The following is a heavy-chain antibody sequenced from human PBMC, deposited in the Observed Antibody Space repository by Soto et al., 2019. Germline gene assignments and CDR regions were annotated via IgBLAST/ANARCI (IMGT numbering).Heavy chain of an antibody. J-gene: IGHJ6*02. D-gene: IGHD3-3*01. Sequence: GGSLRLSCAASGFTFSSYSMNWVRQAPGKGLEWVSYISSSSSTIYYADSVKGRFTISRDNAKNSLYLQMNSLRDEDTAVYYCANLTIFGVVSGYYGMDVWGQGTTVTVS. CDR1: GFTFSSYS. V-gene: IGHV3-48*02. CDR3: ANLTIFGVVSGYYGMDV. CDR2: ISSSSSTI.